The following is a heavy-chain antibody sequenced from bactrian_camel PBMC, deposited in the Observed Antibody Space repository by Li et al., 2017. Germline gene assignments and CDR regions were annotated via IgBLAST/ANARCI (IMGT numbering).Heavy chain of an antibody. D-gene: IGHD7*01. J-gene: IGHJ6*01. CDR2: ICTGDGRA. CDR1: GITEGTNC. Sequence: HVQLVESGGGSVQAGGSLSLSCEVSGITEGTNCIGWFRQAPGNERGAVAAICTGDGRAYYHDSENDSVKGRFTISQDNAKRTGYLQMNSLKPEDTAMYYCVAEENSPDRVKWNSPPVSGDFGYWGRGTQVTVS. V-gene: IGHV3S63*01. CDR3: VAEENSPDRVKWNSPPVSGDFGY.